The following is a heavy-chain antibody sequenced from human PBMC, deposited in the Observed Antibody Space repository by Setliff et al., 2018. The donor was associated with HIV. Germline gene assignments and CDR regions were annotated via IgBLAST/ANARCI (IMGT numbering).Heavy chain of an antibody. V-gene: IGHV3-48*03. CDR3: ARWGYSRDGMDV. CDR2: ISSSGSTI. D-gene: IGHD4-4*01. CDR1: GFSLKNYA. J-gene: IGHJ6*02. Sequence: GGSLRLSCAASGFSLKNYAMRWVRQAPGKGLEWLSYISSSGSTIYYADSVKGRFIISRDNAKNSLNLQMNSLRAEDTAVYYCARWGYSRDGMDVWGQGTTVTVPS.